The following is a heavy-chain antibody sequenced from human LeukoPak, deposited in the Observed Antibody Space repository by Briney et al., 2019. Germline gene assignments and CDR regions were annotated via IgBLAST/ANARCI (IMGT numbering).Heavy chain of an antibody. D-gene: IGHD3-22*01. J-gene: IGHJ5*02. CDR1: GGSLSNFY. V-gene: IGHV4-59*01. CDR2: IYYSGST. CDR3: ARHRYYYDSSGYYYQP. Sequence: SETLSLTCTVSGGSLSNFYWSWIRQPPGKGLEWIAFIYYSGSTNYNPSLKSRVTISVDTSKNQFSLRLSSVTAADTAVYYCARHRYYYDSSGYYYQPWGQGTLVTVSS.